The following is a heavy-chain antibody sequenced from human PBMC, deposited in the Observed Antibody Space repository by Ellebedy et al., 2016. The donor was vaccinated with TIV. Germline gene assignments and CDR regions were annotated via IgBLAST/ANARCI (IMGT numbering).Heavy chain of an antibody. J-gene: IGHJ5*02. CDR1: GFTFSSYW. D-gene: IGHD2-2*01. CDR3: AKVEADEYVRWFDP. CDR2: ISGSGGST. Sequence: GESLKISXAASGFTFSSYWMSWVRQAPGKGLEWVSAISGSGGSTYYADSVKGRFTISRDNSKNTLYLQRNSLRAEDTAVYYCAKVEADEYVRWFDPWGQGTLVTVSS. V-gene: IGHV3-23*01.